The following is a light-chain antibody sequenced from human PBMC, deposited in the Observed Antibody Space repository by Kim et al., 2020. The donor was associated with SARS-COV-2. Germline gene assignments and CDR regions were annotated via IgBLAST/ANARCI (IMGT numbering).Light chain of an antibody. V-gene: IGKV3-11*01. CDR1: QSVSSY. CDR3: QQRSNWPAYT. Sequence: LSPGERATLSCRASQSVSSYLAWYQQKPAQAPRLLIYDASNRATGIPARFSGSGSGTDFTLTISSLEPEDFAVYYCQQRSNWPAYTFGQGTKLEI. J-gene: IGKJ2*01. CDR2: DAS.